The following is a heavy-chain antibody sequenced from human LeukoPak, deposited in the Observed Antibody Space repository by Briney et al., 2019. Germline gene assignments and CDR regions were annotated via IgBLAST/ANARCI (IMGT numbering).Heavy chain of an antibody. CDR1: GYTFTGYY. D-gene: IGHD1-26*01. CDR2: INPNSGGT. V-gene: IGHV1-2*02. Sequence: ASVKVSCKASGYTFTGYYMHWVRQAPGQGLEWMGWINPNSGGTNYAQKFQGRVTMTRDTSISTAYMELSRLRSDDTAVYFCARPYNSGSYYGYWGQGTQVTVSS. J-gene: IGHJ4*02. CDR3: ARPYNSGSYYGY.